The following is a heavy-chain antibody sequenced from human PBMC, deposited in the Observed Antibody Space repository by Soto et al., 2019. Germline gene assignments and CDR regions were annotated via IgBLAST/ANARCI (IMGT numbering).Heavy chain of an antibody. D-gene: IGHD1-1*01. V-gene: IGHV1-69*02. CDR2: IIPILGIA. Sequence: QVQLVQSGAEVKKPGSSVKVSCKASGGTFSSYTISWVRQAPGQGLEWMGRIIPILGIANYAQKFQGRVTITADKSTSIVNMEVSSLRSEDTDVYYCARGLVQYCVDVWGKGTTVTVSS. J-gene: IGHJ6*03. CDR3: ARGLVQYCVDV. CDR1: GGTFSSYT.